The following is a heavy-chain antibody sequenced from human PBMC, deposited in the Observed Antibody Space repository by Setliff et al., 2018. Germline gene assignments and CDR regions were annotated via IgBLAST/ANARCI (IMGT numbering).Heavy chain of an antibody. J-gene: IGHJ3*02. CDR1: GGSISSHY. CDR3: ARDRPDYDFWSGSNAFDI. CDR2: IYYSGST. D-gene: IGHD3-3*01. V-gene: IGHV4-59*11. Sequence: PSETLSLTCTVSGGSISSHYWSWIRQPPGKGLEWIGYIYYSGSTNYNPSLKSRVTISVDTSKNQFSLKLSSVTAADTAVYYCARDRPDYDFWSGSNAFDIWGQGTMVTVSS.